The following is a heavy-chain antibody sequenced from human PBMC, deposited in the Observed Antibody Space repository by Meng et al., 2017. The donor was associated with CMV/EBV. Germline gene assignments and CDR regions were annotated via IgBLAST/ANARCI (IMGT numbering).Heavy chain of an antibody. CDR3: ARGAHCSSTSCYNI. J-gene: IGHJ4*02. CDR1: GGSFSGYY. D-gene: IGHD2-2*01. CDR2: INHSGIT. V-gene: IGHV4-34*01. Sequence: SETLSLTCAVYGGSFSGYYWSWIRQPPGKGLEWIGEINHSGITNYNPSLKSRVTISVDTSKNQFSLKLSSVTAADTAVYYCARGAHCSSTSCYNIWGQGTLVTVSS.